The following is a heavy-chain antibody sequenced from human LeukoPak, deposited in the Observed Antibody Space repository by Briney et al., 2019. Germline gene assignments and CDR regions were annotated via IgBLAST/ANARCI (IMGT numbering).Heavy chain of an antibody. V-gene: IGHV4-38-2*02. CDR2: IYTNGGT. J-gene: IGHJ4*02. CDR1: GYSISSNYH. D-gene: IGHD3-3*01. Sequence: SETLSLTCSVSGYSISSNYHWGWIRQPPGKGLEWIGRIYTNGGTNYNPSLKSRVTMSVDTSKNQFSLKLTSVTAADTAVYYCARDYYDFWSGLFDYWGQGTLVTVSS. CDR3: ARDYYDFWSGLFDY.